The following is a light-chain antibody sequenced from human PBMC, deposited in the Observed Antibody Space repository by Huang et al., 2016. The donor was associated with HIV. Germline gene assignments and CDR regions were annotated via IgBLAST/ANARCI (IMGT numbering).Light chain of an antibody. CDR3: HQYYDTPYS. J-gene: IGKJ2*01. CDR2: WAS. CDR1: QTVLDSSNNKNY. V-gene: IGKV4-1*01. Sequence: DIVMTQSPDSLAVSLGERATINCTSSQTVLDSSNNKNYFAWYQQKPGQPPKLLIYWASSREAGVPDRFSGSGSGTDFTLTISRLQAEDVAVYYCHQYYDTPYSFGQGTKLEIK.